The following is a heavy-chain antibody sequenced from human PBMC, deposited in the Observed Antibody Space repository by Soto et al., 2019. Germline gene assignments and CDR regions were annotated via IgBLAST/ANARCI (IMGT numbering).Heavy chain of an antibody. Sequence: EVQLLESGGGLVQPGGSLRLSCAVSGFTFSSYAMSWVRQAPGKGLEWVSVISDSGTTIYYADSVKGRFSISRDNFKSTLYLQINSLRAEDTAVYYCAKRTYGEAKTADYFDYWGQGTLVTVSS. CDR1: GFTFSSYA. J-gene: IGHJ4*02. CDR3: AKRTYGEAKTADYFDY. CDR2: ISDSGTTI. V-gene: IGHV3-23*01. D-gene: IGHD4-17*01.